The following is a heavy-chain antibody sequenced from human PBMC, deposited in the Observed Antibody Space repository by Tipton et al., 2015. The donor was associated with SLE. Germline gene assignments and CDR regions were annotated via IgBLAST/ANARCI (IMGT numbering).Heavy chain of an antibody. CDR2: ISYSGTT. CDR1: GGSFGSYY. J-gene: IGHJ4*01. Sequence: TLSLTCTVSGGSFGSYYWGWIRQPPGKALEYIGFISYSGTTDYAPSLKSRVTITVDTYTNQFSLRLSSVTAADTAVYYCARGSVVADDYWGQGTLVTVSS. CDR3: ARGSVVADDY. D-gene: IGHD2-15*01. V-gene: IGHV4-59*01.